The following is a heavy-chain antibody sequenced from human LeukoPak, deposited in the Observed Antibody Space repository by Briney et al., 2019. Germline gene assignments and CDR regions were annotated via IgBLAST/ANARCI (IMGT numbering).Heavy chain of an antibody. Sequence: GGSLRLFCAASGFTFSSYAMHWVRQAPGRGLEWASSTAGSGISKDYADSVKGRFTISKDKSKNTLYLQMDNLRAEDTGVYFCARLPTFYYDSSGYHYDYWGQGTLVTVSS. D-gene: IGHD3-22*01. V-gene: IGHV3-23*01. J-gene: IGHJ4*02. CDR2: TAGSGISK. CDR1: GFTFSSYA. CDR3: ARLPTFYYDSSGYHYDY.